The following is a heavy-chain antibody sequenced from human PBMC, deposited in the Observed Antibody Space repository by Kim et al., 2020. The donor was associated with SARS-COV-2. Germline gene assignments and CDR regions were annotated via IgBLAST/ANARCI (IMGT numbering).Heavy chain of an antibody. CDR3: AREGIAAAGPPDY. D-gene: IGHD6-13*01. CDR1: GGTFSSYA. V-gene: IGHV1-69*04. J-gene: IGHJ4*02. Sequence: SVKVSCKASGGTFSSYAISWVRQAPGQGLEWMGRIIPILGIANYAQKFQGRVTITADKSTSTAYMELSSLRSEDTAVYYCAREGIAAAGPPDYWGQGTLVTVSS. CDR2: IIPILGIA.